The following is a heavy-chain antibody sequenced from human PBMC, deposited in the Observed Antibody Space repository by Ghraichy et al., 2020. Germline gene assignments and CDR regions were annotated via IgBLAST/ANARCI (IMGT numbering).Heavy chain of an antibody. Sequence: ASVKVSCKASGYTFTGYYMHWVRQAPGQGLEWMGWINPNSGGTNYAQKFQGRVTMTRDTSISTAYMELSRLRSDDTAVYYCARDAEYYDFWSGWSNTYYYGMDVWGQGTTVTVSS. D-gene: IGHD3-3*01. J-gene: IGHJ6*02. CDR2: INPNSGGT. V-gene: IGHV1-2*02. CDR1: GYTFTGYY. CDR3: ARDAEYYDFWSGWSNTYYYGMDV.